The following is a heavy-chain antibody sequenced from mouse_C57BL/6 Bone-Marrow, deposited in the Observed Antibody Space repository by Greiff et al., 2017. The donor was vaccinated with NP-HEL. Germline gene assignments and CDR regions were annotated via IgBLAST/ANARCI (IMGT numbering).Heavy chain of an antibody. CDR2: IDPSDSFT. CDR1: GYTFTSYW. D-gene: IGHD2-14*01. J-gene: IGHJ3*01. CDR3: ARVATMGKWFAY. V-gene: IGHV1-59*01. Sequence: VQLQQSGAELVRPGTSVKLSCKASGYTFTSYWMHWVKQRPGQGLEWIGVIDPSDSFTNYNEQFTGKATLTVNTSSRTASMQLSSLTSEDSAVYYCARVATMGKWFAYGGQGTLVTVSA.